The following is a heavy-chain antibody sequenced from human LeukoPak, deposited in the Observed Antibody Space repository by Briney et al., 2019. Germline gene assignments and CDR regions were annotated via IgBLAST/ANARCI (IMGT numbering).Heavy chain of an antibody. J-gene: IGHJ4*02. V-gene: IGHV3-53*01. Sequence: ETLSLTCAVYGGSFSGYYWGWVRQPPGKGLEWVSVVYSGRSTYYADSVKGRFTISRDNSKNTLYLQMNSLRAEDTAVYYCARANYYDSGHYYYVYFDYWGQGTLVTVSS. CDR1: GGSFSGYY. CDR3: ARANYYDSGHYYYVYFDY. CDR2: VYSGRST. D-gene: IGHD3-10*01.